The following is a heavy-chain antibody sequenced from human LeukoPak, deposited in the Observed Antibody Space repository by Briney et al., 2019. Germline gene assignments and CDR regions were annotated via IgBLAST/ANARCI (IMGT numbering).Heavy chain of an antibody. D-gene: IGHD5-18*01. V-gene: IGHV4-59*01. CDR3: ARLHGDTALDY. CDR2: IYYSGST. Sequence: SETLSLTCTVSGGSISSYYWSWIRQPPGKGLEWIGYIYYSGSTNYNPSLKSRVTISVDTSKNQFSLKLSSVTAADTAVYYCARLHGDTALDYWGQGILVTVSS. CDR1: GGSISSYY. J-gene: IGHJ4*02.